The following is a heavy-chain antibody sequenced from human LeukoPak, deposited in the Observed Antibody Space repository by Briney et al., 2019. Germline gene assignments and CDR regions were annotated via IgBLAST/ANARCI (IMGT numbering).Heavy chain of an antibody. CDR1: GYTFTDYY. Sequence: ASVKVSCKASGYTFTDYYIHLVRQAPGQALEWMGWINPNSGDTKYPQNFQDRVTMTRGTSTTTAYMDLTGLKSEDTAVYYCARSERRLDISHYYYPMDVWGQGTTVTVSS. D-gene: IGHD1-1*01. J-gene: IGHJ6*02. V-gene: IGHV1-2*02. CDR3: ARSERRLDISHYYYPMDV. CDR2: INPNSGDT.